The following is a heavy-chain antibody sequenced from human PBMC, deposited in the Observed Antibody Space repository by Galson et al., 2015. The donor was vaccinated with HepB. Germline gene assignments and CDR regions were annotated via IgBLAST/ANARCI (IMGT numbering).Heavy chain of an antibody. CDR1: GFTFSSYG. V-gene: IGHV3-30*18. CDR2: ISYDGSNK. Sequence: SLRLSCAASGFTFSSYGMHWVRQAPGKGLEWVAVISYDGSNKYYADSVKGRFTISRDNSKNTLYLQMNSLRAEDTAVYYCAKEKNSGWYKPLDYWGQRTLVTVSS. J-gene: IGHJ4*02. CDR3: AKEKNSGWYKPLDY. D-gene: IGHD6-19*01.